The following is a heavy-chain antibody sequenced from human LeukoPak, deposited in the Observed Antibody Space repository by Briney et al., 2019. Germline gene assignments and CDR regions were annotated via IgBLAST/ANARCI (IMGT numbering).Heavy chain of an antibody. D-gene: IGHD2-15*01. Sequence: ASVKVSCKASGYTFTSYYMHWVRQAPGQGLEWMGIINPSGGSTSYAQKFQGRVTMTRDTSTSTVYVELSSLRSEDTAVYYCARANRYCSGGSCPQSDFDYWGQGTLVTVSS. CDR2: INPSGGST. CDR3: ARANRYCSGGSCPQSDFDY. CDR1: GYTFTSYY. J-gene: IGHJ4*02. V-gene: IGHV1-46*01.